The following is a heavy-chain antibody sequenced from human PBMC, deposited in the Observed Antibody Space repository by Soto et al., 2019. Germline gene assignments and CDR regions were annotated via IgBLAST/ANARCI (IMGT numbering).Heavy chain of an antibody. CDR2: INAGNGNT. D-gene: IGHD6-19*01. CDR1: GYTFTSYA. CDR3: ARGLQVAVAGTQVLGY. J-gene: IGHJ4*02. Sequence: QVQLVQSGAEVKKPGASVKVSCKASGYTFTSYAMHWVRQAPGQRLEWMGWINAGNGNTKYSQKFQGRVTITRDTSASTAYMELSSLRSEDTAVYYCARGLQVAVAGTQVLGYCGQGTLVTVSS. V-gene: IGHV1-3*01.